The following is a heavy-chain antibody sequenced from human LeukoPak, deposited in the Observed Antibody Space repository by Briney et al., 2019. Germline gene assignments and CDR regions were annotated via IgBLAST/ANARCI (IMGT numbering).Heavy chain of an antibody. CDR3: AKYYYAYYGTFDY. J-gene: IGHJ4*02. CDR1: GFTFDDYA. Sequence: PGRSLRLSCAASGFTFDDYAMHWVRQAPGKGLEWVSGISWNSGSIGYADSVKGRFTISRDNAKNSLYLQMNSLRAEDTAVYYCAKYYYAYYGTFDYWGQGNLVTVSS. V-gene: IGHV3-9*01. CDR2: ISWNSGSI. D-gene: IGHD1-26*01.